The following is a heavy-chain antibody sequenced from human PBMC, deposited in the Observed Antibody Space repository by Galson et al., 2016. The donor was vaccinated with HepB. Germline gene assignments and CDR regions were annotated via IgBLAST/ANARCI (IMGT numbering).Heavy chain of an antibody. V-gene: IGHV3-23*01. Sequence: SLRLSCAASGFTFSTFAMNWVRQTPGKGLEWVSGISGSGRNMYYADSVTGRFTISRDNSKNTLYLQMNSLRADDTAVYYCAKDRDGDYFWTFDYWGQGTLVTVSS. CDR3: AKDRDGDYFWTFDY. CDR2: ISGSGRNM. CDR1: GFTFSTFA. J-gene: IGHJ4*02. D-gene: IGHD4-17*01.